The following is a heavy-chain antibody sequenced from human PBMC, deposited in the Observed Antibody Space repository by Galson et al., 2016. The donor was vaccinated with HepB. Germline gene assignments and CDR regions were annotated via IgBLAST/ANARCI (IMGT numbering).Heavy chain of an antibody. CDR1: GFTFSNAW. CDR2: LKSKTDGGTT. J-gene: IGHJ6*02. Sequence: SLRLSCAASGFTFSNAWMSWVRQAPGKGLEWVGRLKSKTDGGTTDYAAPVKGRFSISRDDSKNTLYLQMNSLKTEDTAVYYCRYGIDGWGQGTTVTVSS. V-gene: IGHV3-15*01. CDR3: RYGIDG.